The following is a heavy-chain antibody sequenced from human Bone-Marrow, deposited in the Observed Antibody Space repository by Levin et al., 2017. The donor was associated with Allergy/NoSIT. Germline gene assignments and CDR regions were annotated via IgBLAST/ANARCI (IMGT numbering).Heavy chain of an antibody. CDR1: GGSISSYY. J-gene: IGHJ4*02. CDR3: ARVRRGYNYGYVEGGLEY. Sequence: PSETLSLTCTVSGGSISSYYWSWIRQPPGKGLEWIGYIYYSGSTNYNPSLKSRVTISVDTSKNQFSLKLSSVTAADTAVYYCARVRRGYNYGYVEGGLEYWGQGTLVTVSS. CDR2: IYYSGST. V-gene: IGHV4-59*01. D-gene: IGHD5-18*01.